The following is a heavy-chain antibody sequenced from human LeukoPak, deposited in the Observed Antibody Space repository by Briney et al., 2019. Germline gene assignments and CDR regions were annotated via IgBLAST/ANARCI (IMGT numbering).Heavy chain of an antibody. CDR3: AKQFLDAN. CDR2: INAVDANT. Sequence: GGSPRLSCAASGFTFSNFAMTWVRQTPGRGLQWVATINAVDANTYYADFVRGRFTVSRDNSRSTLYLQMTNLRVDDTAIYYCAKQFLDANWGQGTLVTVSS. CDR1: GFTFSNFA. V-gene: IGHV3-23*01. J-gene: IGHJ4*02. D-gene: IGHD1-1*01.